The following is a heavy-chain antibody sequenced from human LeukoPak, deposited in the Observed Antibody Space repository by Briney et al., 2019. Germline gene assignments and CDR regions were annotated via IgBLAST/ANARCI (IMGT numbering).Heavy chain of an antibody. CDR1: GFTFSSYA. J-gene: IGHJ4*02. D-gene: IGHD5-12*01. CDR2: ISSNGGST. Sequence: GGSLRLSCAASGFTFSSYAMHWVRQAPGKGLEYVSAISSNGGSTYYANSVKGRFTISRDNSKNTLYLQMGSLRAEDMAVYYCARAINXXXASDYWGQGTLVTVSS. V-gene: IGHV3-64*01. CDR3: ARAINXXXASDY.